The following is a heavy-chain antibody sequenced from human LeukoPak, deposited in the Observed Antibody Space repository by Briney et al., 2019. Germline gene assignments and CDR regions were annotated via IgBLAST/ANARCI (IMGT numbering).Heavy chain of an antibody. CDR1: GGSISSSSYY. D-gene: IGHD6-13*01. Sequence: SETLSLTCTVSGGSISSSSYYWGWIRQPPGKGLEWIGSIYYSGSTYYNPSLKSRVTISVDTSKNQFSLKLSSVTAADTAVYYCARHYSSSWDNYYYMDVWGKGTTVTVSS. CDR2: IYYSGST. CDR3: ARHYSSSWDNYYYMDV. V-gene: IGHV4-39*01. J-gene: IGHJ6*03.